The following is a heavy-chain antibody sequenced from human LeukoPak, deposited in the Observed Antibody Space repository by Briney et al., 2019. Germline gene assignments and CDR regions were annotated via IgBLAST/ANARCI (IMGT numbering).Heavy chain of an antibody. J-gene: IGHJ6*02. D-gene: IGHD2-2*01. V-gene: IGHV1-18*01. CDR2: ISAYNGNT. CDR1: GYTFTSYG. Sequence: PGASVKVSCKASGYTFTSYGISWVRQAPGQGLEWMGWISAYNGNTNYAQKLQGRVTMTTDTSTSTAYMELRSLRSDDTAVYYCARGYCSSTSCSPWGYYYYYGMDVWGQGTTVTVSS. CDR3: ARGYCSSTSCSPWGYYYYYGMDV.